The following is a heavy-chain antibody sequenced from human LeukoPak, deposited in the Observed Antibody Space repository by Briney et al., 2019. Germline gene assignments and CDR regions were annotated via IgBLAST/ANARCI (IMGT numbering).Heavy chain of an antibody. CDR1: GYTFTGYY. J-gene: IGHJ4*02. Sequence: GASVKVSCKASGYTFTGYYMHWVRQAPGQGLEWMGWINPNSGGTNYAQKLQGRVTMTTDTSTSTAYMELRSLRSDDTAVYYCARAIAAAGETDYWGQGTLVTVSS. V-gene: IGHV1-2*02. CDR2: INPNSGGT. D-gene: IGHD6-13*01. CDR3: ARAIAAAGETDY.